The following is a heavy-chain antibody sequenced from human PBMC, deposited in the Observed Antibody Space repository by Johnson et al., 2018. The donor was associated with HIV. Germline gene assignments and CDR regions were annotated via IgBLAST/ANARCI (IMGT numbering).Heavy chain of an antibody. CDR3: ARDAKGSTWSPDGTDAFDV. CDR2: IKQDGSEK. CDR1: GLTFSNVW. J-gene: IGHJ3*01. V-gene: IGHV3-7*01. Sequence: VQLVESGGGLVQPGGSLRLSCAASGLTFSNVWMSWVRQAPGKGLEWVANIKQDGSEKYYVDSVKGRFTISRDNAKNSLYLQMNGLRAEDTAVYYCARDAKGSTWSPDGTDAFDVWGQGTMVTVSS. D-gene: IGHD1-1*01.